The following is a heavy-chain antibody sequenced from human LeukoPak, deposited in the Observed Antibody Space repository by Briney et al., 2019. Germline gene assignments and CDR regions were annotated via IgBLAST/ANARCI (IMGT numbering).Heavy chain of an antibody. V-gene: IGHV4-39*01. Sequence: PSETLSLTCSVSGGSISSSDYYWGWIRQPPGEGLEWIGSVYYSGGTYYNPSLKSRVTISVDTSKNQFSLKLSSVTAADTAVYYCARHLGWESNRRDAFDIWGQGTMVTVSS. D-gene: IGHD3-3*01. J-gene: IGHJ3*02. CDR1: GGSISSSDYY. CDR2: VYYSGGT. CDR3: ARHLGWESNRRDAFDI.